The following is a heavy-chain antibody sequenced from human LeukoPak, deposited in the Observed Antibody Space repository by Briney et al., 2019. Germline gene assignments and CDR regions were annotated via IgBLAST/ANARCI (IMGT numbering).Heavy chain of an antibody. V-gene: IGHV3-23*01. CDR2: ISGRGAGK. CDR1: GLTFNNYA. J-gene: IGHJ4*02. D-gene: IGHD3-9*01. CDR3: VKDHGWLLYS. Sequence: GGSLRLSCAVSGLTFNNYAMSWVRQAPGKGLEWVSGISGRGAGKYYADSVKGRFTISRDNSKNTLYLQMNSLRADDTAVYYCVKDHGWLLYSWGQGTLVTVSS.